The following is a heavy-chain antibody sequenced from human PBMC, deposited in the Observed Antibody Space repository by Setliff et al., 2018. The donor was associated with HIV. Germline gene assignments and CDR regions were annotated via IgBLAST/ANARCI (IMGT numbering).Heavy chain of an antibody. CDR3: AREDGEYTSSPRWFDP. V-gene: IGHV4-39*07. CDR2: VYTSGST. CDR1: GGSISSSSYY. D-gene: IGHD6-13*01. Sequence: ASETLSLTCTVSGGSISSSSYYWGWIRQPPGKGLEWIGHVYTSGSTNYNPSLKSRVTISVDTSKNQFSLKVSSVNAPDTAVYFCAREDGEYTSSPRWFDPWGQGTQVTSPQ. J-gene: IGHJ5*02.